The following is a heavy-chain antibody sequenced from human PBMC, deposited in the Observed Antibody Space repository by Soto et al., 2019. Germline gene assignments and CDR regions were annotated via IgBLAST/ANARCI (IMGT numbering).Heavy chain of an antibody. V-gene: IGHV4-59*08. CDR3: ARHSPLSCFDP. D-gene: IGHD3-16*02. Sequence: SETLSLTCAVSGGSISSYYWSWIRQPPGKGLEWIGYIYYSGSTNYNPSLKSRVTISVDTSKNQFSLKLSSVTAADTAVYYCARHSPLSCFDPWGQGTLVTVSS. J-gene: IGHJ5*02. CDR1: GGSISSYY. CDR2: IYYSGST.